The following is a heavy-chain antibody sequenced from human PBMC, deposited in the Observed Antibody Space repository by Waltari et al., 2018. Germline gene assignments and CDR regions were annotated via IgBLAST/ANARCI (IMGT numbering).Heavy chain of an antibody. V-gene: IGHV3-30*18. J-gene: IGHJ6*02. Sequence: QLQLVESGGGGVQAGRSLRLSCAAFGLAFSDYGSHLVRKVPGKGLEWVAVISYDVTQKIYADSVKGRFTISRDNSKNTLFLHMSGLRAEDSGVYYCAKADDYTYYYGMDVWGQGTTVTVS. CDR1: GLAFSDYG. D-gene: IGHD4-4*01. CDR3: AKADDYTYYYGMDV. CDR2: ISYDVTQK.